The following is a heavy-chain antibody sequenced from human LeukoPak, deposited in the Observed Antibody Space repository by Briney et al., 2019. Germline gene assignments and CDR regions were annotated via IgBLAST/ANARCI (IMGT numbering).Heavy chain of an antibody. Sequence: GGSLRLSCAASGFSFSTYGMRWVRQAQGGGMEWVSYITHTVSGTSYAYSVKGPFTISRHNPRHTLYLQMNSLRAEYTAIYYCAKRVPYSSSSVYFDCWGQGTLVTVSS. CDR3: AKRVPYSSSSVYFDC. D-gene: IGHD6-6*01. CDR1: GFSFSTYG. J-gene: IGHJ4*02. V-gene: IGHV3-23*01. CDR2: ITHTVSGT.